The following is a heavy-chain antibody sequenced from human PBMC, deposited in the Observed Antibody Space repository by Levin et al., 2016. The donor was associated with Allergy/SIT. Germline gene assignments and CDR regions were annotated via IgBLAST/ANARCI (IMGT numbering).Heavy chain of an antibody. D-gene: IGHD2-2*01. CDR1: GGSFSGYY. CDR2: INHSGST. Sequence: SETLSLTCAVYGGSFSGYYWSWIRQPPGKGLEWIGEINHSGSTNYNPSLKSRVTISVDKSKNQFSLKLSSVTAADTAVYYCARSHGGGCSSTSCYWGNWFDPWGQGTLVTVSS. J-gene: IGHJ5*02. CDR3: ARSHGGGCSSTSCYWGNWFDP. V-gene: IGHV4-34*01.